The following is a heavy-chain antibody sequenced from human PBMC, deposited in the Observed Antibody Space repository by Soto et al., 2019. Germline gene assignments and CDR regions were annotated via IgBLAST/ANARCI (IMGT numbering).Heavy chain of an antibody. J-gene: IGHJ4*02. Sequence: SETLSLTCVVSGDSINSSHWWNWVRQPPEKGLEWIGQISHSGNTSYNPSLTSRVTISVDKSKSHFSLKLTSVTAADTAVYYCAARHFWSRPWTDRRLDYWGQGTLVTVS. V-gene: IGHV4-4*02. CDR2: ISHSGNT. CDR3: AARHFWSRPWTDRRLDY. D-gene: IGHD3-3*02. CDR1: GDSINSSHW.